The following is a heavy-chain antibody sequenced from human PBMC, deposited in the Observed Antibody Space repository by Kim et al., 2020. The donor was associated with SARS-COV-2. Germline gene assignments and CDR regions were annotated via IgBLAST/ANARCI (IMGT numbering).Heavy chain of an antibody. Sequence: SETLSLTCAVYGGSFSGYYWSWIRQPPGKGLEWIGEINHSGSTNYNPSLKSRVTISVDTSKNQFSLKLSSVTAADTAVYYCARGGGEAPAAAGDFDYWG. CDR3: ARGGGEAPAAAGDFDY. D-gene: IGHD6-13*01. V-gene: IGHV4-34*01. CDR1: GGSFSGYY. CDR2: INHSGST. J-gene: IGHJ4*01.